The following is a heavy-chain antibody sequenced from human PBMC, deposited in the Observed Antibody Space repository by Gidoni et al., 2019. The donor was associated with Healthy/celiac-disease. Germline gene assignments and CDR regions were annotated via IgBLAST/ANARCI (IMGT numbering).Heavy chain of an antibody. D-gene: IGHD3-3*01. CDR3: ARPLPGEDFWSGYYSYYYYGMDV. Sequence: QVQLVQSGAEVKKPGSSVKVSCKASGGTFSSYATSWVRQAPGQGLEWMGGIIPIFGTANYAQKFQGRVTITADKSTSTAYMELSSLRSEDTAVYYCARPLPGEDFWSGYYSYYYYGMDVWGQGTTVTVSS. J-gene: IGHJ6*02. V-gene: IGHV1-69*06. CDR2: IIPIFGTA. CDR1: GGTFSSYA.